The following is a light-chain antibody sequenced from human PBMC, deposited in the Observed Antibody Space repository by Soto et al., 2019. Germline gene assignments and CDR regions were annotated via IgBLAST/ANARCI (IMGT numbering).Light chain of an antibody. CDR3: QQRSNWPLT. Sequence: EVVLTQSPGTLSLSPGERATLSCRASQIVSGSYLAWYQQKPGQAPRLLIYDASNRATGIPARFSGSGSGTDFTLTISSLEPEDFAVYYCQQRSNWPLTFGGGTKVEIK. V-gene: IGKV3-11*01. CDR2: DAS. J-gene: IGKJ4*01. CDR1: QIVSGSY.